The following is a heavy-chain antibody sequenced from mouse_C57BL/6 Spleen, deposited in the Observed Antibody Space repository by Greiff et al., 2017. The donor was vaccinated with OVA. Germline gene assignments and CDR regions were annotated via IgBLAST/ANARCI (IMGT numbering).Heavy chain of an antibody. CDR1: GYAFSSSW. Sequence: QVQLKESGPELVKPGASVKISCKASGYAFSSSWMNWVKQRPGKGLEWIGRIYPGDGDTNYNGKFKGKATLTADKSSSTAYMQLSSLTSEDSAVYFCARDYYGSRDWYFDVWGTGTTVTVSS. J-gene: IGHJ1*03. CDR2: IYPGDGDT. D-gene: IGHD1-1*01. CDR3: ARDYYGSRDWYFDV. V-gene: IGHV1-82*01.